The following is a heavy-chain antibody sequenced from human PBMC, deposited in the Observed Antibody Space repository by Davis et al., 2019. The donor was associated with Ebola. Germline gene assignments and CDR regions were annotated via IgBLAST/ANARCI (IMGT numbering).Heavy chain of an antibody. J-gene: IGHJ4*02. CDR1: GFTFSSYA. CDR3: ARATGLDY. V-gene: IGHV3-30-3*01. Sequence: GESLKISCAASGFTFSSYAMHWVRQAPGKGLEWVAVISYDGSNKYYADSVKGRSTISRDNSKNTLYLQMNSLRAEDTAVYYCARATGLDYWGQGTLVTVSS. CDR2: ISYDGSNK. D-gene: IGHD1-14*01.